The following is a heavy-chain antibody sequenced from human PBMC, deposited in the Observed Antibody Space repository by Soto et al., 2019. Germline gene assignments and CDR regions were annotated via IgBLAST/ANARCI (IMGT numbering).Heavy chain of an antibody. D-gene: IGHD4-17*01. CDR2: IGARGGDA. CDR3: ATRVLRREFDF. Sequence: GGSLRLSCAASGFTFSSYAMNWVRQAPGKGLEWVSIIGARGGDAHYPDSVKGRFTISRDNSKGTVYLQMNSLTSEDTAVYYCATRVLRREFDFWGRGTLVTVSS. V-gene: IGHV3-23*01. J-gene: IGHJ4*02. CDR1: GFTFSSYA.